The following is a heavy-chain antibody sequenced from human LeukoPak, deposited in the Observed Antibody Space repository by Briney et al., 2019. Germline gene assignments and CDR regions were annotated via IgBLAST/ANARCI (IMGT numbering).Heavy chain of an antibody. CDR3: ARENTAMAYFDY. J-gene: IGHJ4*02. V-gene: IGHV3-53*01. D-gene: IGHD5-18*01. CDR1: GFTVSSNY. Sequence: GGSLRLSCAASGFTVSSNYMSWVRQAPGKGLEWVSVIYSGGSTYHADSVKGRFTISRDNSKNTLYLQMNSLRAEDTAVYYCARENTAMAYFDYWGQGTLVTVSS. CDR2: IYSGGST.